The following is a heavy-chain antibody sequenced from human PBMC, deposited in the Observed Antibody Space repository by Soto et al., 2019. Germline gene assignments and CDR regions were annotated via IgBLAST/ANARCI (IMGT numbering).Heavy chain of an antibody. CDR2: IMPIFGRP. Sequence: GASGKVSCKASGGTFSNYAFSWVRQAPGQGLEWLGGIMPIFGRPDYAQKFRDRVTITADESTSTAHMELTSLRSEDTAVYYCARNLMDYDILTVYYLAYSIDYWCQGTLLTVSS. D-gene: IGHD3-9*01. CDR3: ARNLMDYDILTVYYLAYSIDY. V-gene: IGHV1-69*13. J-gene: IGHJ4*02. CDR1: GGTFSNYA.